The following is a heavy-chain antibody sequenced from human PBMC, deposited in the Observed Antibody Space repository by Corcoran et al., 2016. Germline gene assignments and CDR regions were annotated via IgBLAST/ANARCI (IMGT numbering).Heavy chain of an antibody. V-gene: IGHV3-48*02. CDR1: GFTFSTYS. Sequence: EVQLVESGGGLVQPGGSLRLSCAAAGFTFSTYSMNWVRQAPGKGLEWVSYISSSSSDKYYVDSVKGRFTISRANAKNSLYLQMNSLKDEDTAVYYCARAMREGYDYWGQGTLVTVSS. J-gene: IGHJ4*02. CDR3: ARAMREGYDY. CDR2: ISSSSSDK. D-gene: IGHD6-13*01.